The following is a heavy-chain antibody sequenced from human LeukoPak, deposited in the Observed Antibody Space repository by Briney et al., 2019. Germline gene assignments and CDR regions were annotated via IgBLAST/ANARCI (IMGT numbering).Heavy chain of an antibody. CDR3: ARDGGYCSSTSCYSFGMDV. V-gene: IGHV3-30*04. J-gene: IGHJ6*02. CDR2: ISFDETNT. D-gene: IGHD2-2*01. Sequence: GVSLRLSCAASGFTFRTYALHWVRQAPGKGLEWVAAISFDETNTYYAASVKGRFTISRDNSKNTLYLQMNSLRAEDTAVYYCARDGGYCSSTSCYSFGMDVWGQGTTVTVSS. CDR1: GFTFRTYA.